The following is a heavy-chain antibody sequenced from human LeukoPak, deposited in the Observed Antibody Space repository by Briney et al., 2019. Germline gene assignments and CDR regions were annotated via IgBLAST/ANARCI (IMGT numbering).Heavy chain of an antibody. CDR1: GYSFTSYW. CDR3: ARHGRMGYDYVCGSYFDY. J-gene: IGHJ4*02. D-gene: IGHD3-16*01. CDR2: IYPGDSDT. Sequence: GESLKISCKGSGYSFTSYWIGWVRQMPGKSLEWMGIIYPGDSDTRYSPSFQGQVTISADKSISTAYLQLSSLKASDTAMYYCARHGRMGYDYVCGSYFDYWGQGTLVTVSS. V-gene: IGHV5-51*01.